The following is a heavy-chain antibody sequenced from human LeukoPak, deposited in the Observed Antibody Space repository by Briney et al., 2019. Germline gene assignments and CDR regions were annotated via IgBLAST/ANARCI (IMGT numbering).Heavy chain of an antibody. CDR2: IFGSGGSP. V-gene: IGHV3-23*01. Sequence: GGSLRLSCEASGFTFGSHAMYCVRQAPGKGLEWVAGIFGSGGSPHYADPVKGRFTISRDNAKNSLYLQMNSLRAEATAVCYCARGNDFWSEHMDVWGKGTTVTVSS. D-gene: IGHD3-3*01. J-gene: IGHJ6*03. CDR1: GFTFGSHA. CDR3: ARGNDFWSEHMDV.